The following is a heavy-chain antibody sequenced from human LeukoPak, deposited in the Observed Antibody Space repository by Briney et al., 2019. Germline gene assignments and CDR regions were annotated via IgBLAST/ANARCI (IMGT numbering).Heavy chain of an antibody. CDR3: ASEIVGARREYYGMDV. Sequence: SETLSLTCTVSGGSISSYYWSWIRQPAGKGLEWIGRICTSGSTNYNPSLKSRVTMSVDTSKNQFSLKLSSVTAADTAVYYCASEIVGARREYYGMDVWGQGTTVTVSS. D-gene: IGHD1-26*01. CDR2: ICTSGST. V-gene: IGHV4-4*07. J-gene: IGHJ6*02. CDR1: GGSISSYY.